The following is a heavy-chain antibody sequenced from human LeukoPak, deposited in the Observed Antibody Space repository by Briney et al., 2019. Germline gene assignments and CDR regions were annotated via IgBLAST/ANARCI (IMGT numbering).Heavy chain of an antibody. D-gene: IGHD5-24*01. Sequence: GGSLRLSCAASGFTFSSYAMSWVRQAPGKGLEWVSAISGSGGGTYYADSVKGRFTISRDNSKNTLYLQMNSLRAEDTAVYYCARDFGRDGYFIWGQGTLVTVSS. CDR3: ARDFGRDGYFI. CDR2: ISGSGGGT. V-gene: IGHV3-23*01. CDR1: GFTFSSYA. J-gene: IGHJ4*02.